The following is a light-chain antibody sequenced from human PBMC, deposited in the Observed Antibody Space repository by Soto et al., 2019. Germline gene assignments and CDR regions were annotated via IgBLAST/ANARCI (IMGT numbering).Light chain of an antibody. V-gene: IGKV1-39*01. CDR3: QQSYSTPPT. J-gene: IGKJ4*01. CDR1: QSISSY. CDR2: AAS. Sequence: DLQMTQSPSSLSASVGDRVTITCRASQSISSYLNWYQQKPGKAPKLLIYAASSLQSGVPSRFSSSGSGTDFTLTISSLQPEDFATYYCQQSYSTPPTFGGGTKVEIK.